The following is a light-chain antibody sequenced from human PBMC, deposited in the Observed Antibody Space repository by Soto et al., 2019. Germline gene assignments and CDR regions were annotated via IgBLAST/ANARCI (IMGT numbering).Light chain of an antibody. J-gene: IGLJ1*01. Sequence: QSALTQPASVSGSPGQSITISCTGTSGDVGGYNYVSWYQQHPGKAPKLMIYEVSNRPSGVSNRFSGSKSGNTASLTISGLQAEDEAGYYCSSYTSSNTHVFGTGTKVTVL. V-gene: IGLV2-14*01. CDR1: SGDVGGYNY. CDR3: SSYTSSNTHV. CDR2: EVS.